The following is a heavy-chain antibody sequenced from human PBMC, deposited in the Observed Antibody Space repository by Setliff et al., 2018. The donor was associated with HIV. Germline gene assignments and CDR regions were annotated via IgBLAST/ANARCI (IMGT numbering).Heavy chain of an antibody. J-gene: IGHJ4*02. CDR1: GESFSPYY. Sequence: SETLSLTCAVYGESFSPYYWNWIRQSPGKGLEWIGEISHSGSSNYSPSLEGRLTISVDTSKNQVSLKLNSVTAADSAVYYCVRGANFYTPRKRIFDHWGQGVLVTVS. V-gene: IGHV4-34*01. CDR3: VRGANFYTPRKRIFDH. CDR2: ISHSGSS. D-gene: IGHD3-3*01.